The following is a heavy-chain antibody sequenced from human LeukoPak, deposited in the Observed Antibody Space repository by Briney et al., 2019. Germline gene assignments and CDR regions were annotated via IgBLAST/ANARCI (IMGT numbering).Heavy chain of an antibody. CDR2: IYYSGRT. Sequence: SETLSLTCTVSGGSISSYYWSWIRQPPGKGLEWIGYIYYSGRTNYNPSLKSRVTISVDTSKNQFSLKLSSVTAADTAVYYCARTLYYDSSGYLPPYYYMDVWGKGTTVTISS. CDR1: GGSISSYY. CDR3: ARTLYYDSSGYLPPYYYMDV. V-gene: IGHV4-59*01. J-gene: IGHJ6*03. D-gene: IGHD3-22*01.